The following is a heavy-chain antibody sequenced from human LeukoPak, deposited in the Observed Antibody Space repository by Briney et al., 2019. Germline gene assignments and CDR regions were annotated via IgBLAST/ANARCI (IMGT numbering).Heavy chain of an antibody. V-gene: IGHV1-69*01. CDR2: IIPIFGTA. CDR1: GGTFSSYA. D-gene: IGHD2-15*01. Sequence: SVEVSCKASGGTFSSYAISWVRQAPGQGLEWMGGIIPIFGTANYAQKFQGRVTITADESTSTAYMELSSLRSEDTAVYYCAAVAANYNWFDPWGQGTLVTVSS. J-gene: IGHJ5*02. CDR3: AAVAANYNWFDP.